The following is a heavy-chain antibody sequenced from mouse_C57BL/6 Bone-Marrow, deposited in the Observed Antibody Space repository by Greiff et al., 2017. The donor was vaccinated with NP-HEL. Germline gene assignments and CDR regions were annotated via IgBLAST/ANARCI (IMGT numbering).Heavy chain of an antibody. CDR3: ARSGSSSLFDV. V-gene: IGHV1-19*01. Sequence: EVKLMESGPVLVKPGASVKMSCKASGYTFTDYYMNWVKQSHGKSLEWIGVINPYNGGTSYNQKFKGKATLTVDKSSSTAYMELNSLTSEDSAVYYCARSGSSSLFDVWGTGTTVTVSS. J-gene: IGHJ1*03. CDR2: INPYNGGT. CDR1: GYTFTDYY. D-gene: IGHD1-1*01.